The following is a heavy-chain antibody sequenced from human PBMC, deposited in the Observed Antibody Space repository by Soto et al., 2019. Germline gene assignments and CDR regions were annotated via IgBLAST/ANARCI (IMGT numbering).Heavy chain of an antibody. J-gene: IGHJ4*02. CDR1: GFSFNSYA. CDR2: ISARGGSS. V-gene: IGHV3-23*01. CDR3: AKGSIEYSASVDN. D-gene: IGHD5-12*01. Sequence: QLLESGGGLVQPGGSLRLSCAASGFSFNSYAVVWVRQAPGKGLEWVSVISARGGSSYFADSVKGRFTISRDNSKNVLSLEMNSLSAEDTAIYFCAKGSIEYSASVDNWGQGTLVLVSS.